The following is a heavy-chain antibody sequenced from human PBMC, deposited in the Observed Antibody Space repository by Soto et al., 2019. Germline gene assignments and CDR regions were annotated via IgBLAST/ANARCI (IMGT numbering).Heavy chain of an antibody. D-gene: IGHD5-18*01. J-gene: IGHJ4*02. CDR2: MNIDTGGT. V-gene: IGHV1-2*06. Sequence: VKVSCKASGYRFTTYYIHWVRQAPGQGLEWMGRMNIDTGGTTYAQKFQGRVTMTRDTSISTAYMEVSSVKSDDTAMYYCARDGNFAFRGYSFAFDLWGQGTLVTVSS. CDR3: ARDGNFAFRGYSFAFDL. CDR1: GYRFTTYY.